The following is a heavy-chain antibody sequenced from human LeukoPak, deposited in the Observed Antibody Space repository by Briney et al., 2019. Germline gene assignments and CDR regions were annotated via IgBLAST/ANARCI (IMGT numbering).Heavy chain of an antibody. CDR2: IDYDGGSG. J-gene: IGHJ1*01. D-gene: IGHD6-19*01. Sequence: GGSLRLSCTVSGFTLSGYEMSWIRQAPGKGLEWVSSIDYDGGSGQYADSVKGRFTISRDNSNNTLFLHLNSLRGEDTAVYYCTRNSGWYGLSWGQGTLVTVSS. CDR1: GFTLSGYE. CDR3: TRNSGWYGLS. V-gene: IGHV3-23*01.